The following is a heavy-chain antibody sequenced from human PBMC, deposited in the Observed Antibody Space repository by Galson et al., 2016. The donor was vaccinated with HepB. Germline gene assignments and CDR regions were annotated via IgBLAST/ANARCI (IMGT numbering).Heavy chain of an antibody. V-gene: IGHV3-74*01. CDR2: INNDGCST. Sequence: SLRLSCAASGFPFNRFWMHWVRQAAGKGPVWVARINNDGCSTNYADSVRGRFTIPRDNGKNTLYLQIHRLRVDDTATYLCARDHYGDYYFDAWGRGTLVAVSS. CDR1: GFPFNRFW. J-gene: IGHJ4*02. D-gene: IGHD4-17*01. CDR3: ARDHYGDYYFDA.